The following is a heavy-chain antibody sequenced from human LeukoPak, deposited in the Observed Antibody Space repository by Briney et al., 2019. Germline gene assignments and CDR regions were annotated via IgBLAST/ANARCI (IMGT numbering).Heavy chain of an antibody. J-gene: IGHJ4*02. Sequence: GGSLRLSCAASGFTFSSYEMNWVRQAPGKGLEWVSYISSSGSTIYYADSVKGRFTISRDNSKYTLYLQMNSLRAEDTAVYYCASSGYYRGYFDYWGQGTLVTVSS. CDR3: ASSGYYRGYFDY. CDR2: ISSSGSTI. V-gene: IGHV3-48*03. CDR1: GFTFSSYE. D-gene: IGHD3-22*01.